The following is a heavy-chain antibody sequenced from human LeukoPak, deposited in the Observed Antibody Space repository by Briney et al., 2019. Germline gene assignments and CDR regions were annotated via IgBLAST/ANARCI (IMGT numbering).Heavy chain of an antibody. CDR1: GGSISSGGYY. D-gene: IGHD6-19*01. CDR3: ARVVRWLVPVFDI. V-gene: IGHV4-31*03. CDR2: IYYSGST. Sequence: SETLSLTCTVSGGSISSGGYYWSWIRQHPGKGLEWIGYIYYSGSTYYNPSLKSRVTISVDTSKNQFSLKLSSVTAADTAVYYCARVVRWLVPVFDIWGQGTMVTVSS. J-gene: IGHJ3*02.